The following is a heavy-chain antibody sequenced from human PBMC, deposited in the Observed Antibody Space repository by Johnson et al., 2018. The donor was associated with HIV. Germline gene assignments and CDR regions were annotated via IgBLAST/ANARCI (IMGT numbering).Heavy chain of an antibody. J-gene: IGHJ3*01. CDR2: IYSGGST. V-gene: IGHV3-66*01. Sequence: VQVVESGGGVVQPGGSLRVSCAASGFTVSSNYMSWVRQAPGQGLEWVSVIYSGGSTYYADSVKGRFTISRDNSKNTLFLQMGSLRVEDTAVYYCAKDQGGTYNLGAFDSWGQGTMVTVSS. CDR3: AKDQGGTYNLGAFDS. D-gene: IGHD1-14*01. CDR1: GFTVSSNY.